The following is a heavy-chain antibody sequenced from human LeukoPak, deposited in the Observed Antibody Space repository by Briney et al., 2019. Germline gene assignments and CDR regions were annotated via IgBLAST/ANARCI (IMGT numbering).Heavy chain of an antibody. D-gene: IGHD3-10*01. CDR2: IYYSGST. Sequence: SETLSLTCTVSGGSISSYYWSWIRQPPGKGLEWIGYIYYSGSTNYNPSLKSRVTISVDTSKNQFSLKLSSVTAADTTVYYCACMVRGVISWFDPWGQGTLVTVSS. CDR3: ACMVRGVISWFDP. J-gene: IGHJ5*02. CDR1: GGSISSYY. V-gene: IGHV4-59*01.